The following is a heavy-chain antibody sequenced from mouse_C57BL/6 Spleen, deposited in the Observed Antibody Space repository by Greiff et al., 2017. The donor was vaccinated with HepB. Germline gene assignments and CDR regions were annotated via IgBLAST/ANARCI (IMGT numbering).Heavy chain of an antibody. J-gene: IGHJ2*01. D-gene: IGHD1-1*01. Sequence: QVQLQQSGAELVRPGASVTLSCKASGYTFTDYEMHWVKQTPVHGLEWIGAIDPETGGTAYNQKFKGKAILTADKSSSTAYMELRSLTSEDSAVYYCTRVDNYYGSSYGYWGQGTTLTVSS. V-gene: IGHV1-15*01. CDR3: TRVDNYYGSSYGY. CDR1: GYTFTDYE. CDR2: IDPETGGT.